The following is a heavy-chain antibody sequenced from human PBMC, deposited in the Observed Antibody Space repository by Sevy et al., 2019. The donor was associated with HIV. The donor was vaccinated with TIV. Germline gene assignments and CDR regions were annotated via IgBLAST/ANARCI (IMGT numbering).Heavy chain of an antibody. D-gene: IGHD3-3*01. CDR3: ARDYPEEDYDFWSGDLGYYFDY. Sequence: GGSLRLSCAASGFTFSSYWMSWVRQAPGKGLEWVANIKQDGSEKYYVDSVKGRFTISRDNAKNSLYLQMNSLRAEDTAVYYCARDYPEEDYDFWSGDLGYYFDYWGQGTLVTVSS. J-gene: IGHJ4*02. CDR2: IKQDGSEK. V-gene: IGHV3-7*01. CDR1: GFTFSSYW.